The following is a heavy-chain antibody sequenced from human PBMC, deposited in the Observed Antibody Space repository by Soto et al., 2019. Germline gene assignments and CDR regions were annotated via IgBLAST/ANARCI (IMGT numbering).Heavy chain of an antibody. CDR1: GSTFNNHA. CDR3: ARDLTGYAMDV. CDR2: IDESGRTM. V-gene: IGHV3-48*03. J-gene: IGHJ6*02. Sequence: LRLSCAASGSTFNNHAMNWVRQAPGKGLEWVSYIDESGRTMYYADFVKGRFTISRDNAKNSLNLQMNSLGAEDTATYYCARDLTGYAMDVWGQGATVTVSS. D-gene: IGHD2-2*01.